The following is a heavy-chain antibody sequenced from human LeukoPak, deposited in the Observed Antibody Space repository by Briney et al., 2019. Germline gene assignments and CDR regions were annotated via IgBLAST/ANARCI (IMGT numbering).Heavy chain of an antibody. J-gene: IGHJ4*02. Sequence: ASVKVSCKVSGYTLTELSTHWVRQAPGKGLEWMGGFDPEDGETIYAQKFQGRVTMTEDTSTDTAYMELSSLRSEDTAMYYCATYCSSANCYIWGYYFDSWGQGTLVTVSS. D-gene: IGHD2-2*01. CDR2: FDPEDGET. V-gene: IGHV1-24*01. CDR1: GYTLTELS. CDR3: ATYCSSANCYIWGYYFDS.